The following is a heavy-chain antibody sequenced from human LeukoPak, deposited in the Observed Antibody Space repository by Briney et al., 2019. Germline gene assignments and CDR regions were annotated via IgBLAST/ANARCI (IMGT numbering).Heavy chain of an antibody. CDR1: GSTFSSYW. CDR3: ARDQGSFDY. J-gene: IGHJ4*02. CDR2: IHSDGIGT. Sequence: GGSLRLSCAASGSTFSSYWMHWIRQAPGKGLVWVSRIHSDGIGTSYADSVRGRFTISRDSAKNTVYLQMNSLRAEDTAVYYCARDQGSFDYWGQGTLVTVSS. V-gene: IGHV3-74*01.